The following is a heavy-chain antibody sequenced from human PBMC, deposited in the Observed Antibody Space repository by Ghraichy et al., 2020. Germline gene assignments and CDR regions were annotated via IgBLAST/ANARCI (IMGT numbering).Heavy chain of an antibody. CDR2: IRYGGDEK. CDR1: GFTFSNYG. D-gene: IGHD3-10*01. V-gene: IGHV3-30*02. J-gene: IGHJ6*03. Sequence: GGSLRLSCAASGFTFSNYGMHWVRQAPGKGLEWVAFIRYGGDEKSYPDSLKGRFTISRDNSENTLYLQVNSLRAEDTAVYYCAKDFLGFGEANHYFYMDVWGRGTTVTVSS. CDR3: AKDFLGFGEANHYFYMDV.